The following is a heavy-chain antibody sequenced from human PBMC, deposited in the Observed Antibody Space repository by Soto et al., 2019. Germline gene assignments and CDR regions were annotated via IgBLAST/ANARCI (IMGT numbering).Heavy chain of an antibody. J-gene: IGHJ4*02. CDR1: GFTFSSYS. CDR2: ISSSSSYI. CDR3: ARLHYDFWSGYQQDYYFDY. V-gene: IGHV3-21*01. D-gene: IGHD3-3*01. Sequence: VGSLRLSCAASGFTFSSYSMNWVRQAPGKGLEWVSSISSSSSYIYYADSVKGRFTISRDNAKNSLYLQMNSLRAEDTAVYYCARLHYDFWSGYQQDYYFDYWGQGTLVTVSS.